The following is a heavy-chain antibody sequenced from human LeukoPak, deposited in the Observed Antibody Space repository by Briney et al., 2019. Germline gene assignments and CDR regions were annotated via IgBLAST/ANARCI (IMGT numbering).Heavy chain of an antibody. V-gene: IGHV1-2*02. Sequence: ASVKVSCKASGYTFTGYYMHWVRQAPGQGLEWMGWINPNSGGTNFAQKFQGRVTMTRDTSISTAYMELSRLRSDDTAVYYCARDHPPEMATRKMTLDYWGQGTLVTVSS. J-gene: IGHJ4*02. CDR1: GYTFTGYY. CDR2: INPNSGGT. CDR3: ARDHPPEMATRKMTLDY. D-gene: IGHD5-24*01.